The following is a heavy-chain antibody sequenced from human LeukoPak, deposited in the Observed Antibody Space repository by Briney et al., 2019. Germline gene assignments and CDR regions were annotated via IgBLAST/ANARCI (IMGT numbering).Heavy chain of an antibody. J-gene: IGHJ4*02. CDR2: ISYDAKVK. D-gene: IGHD1-14*01. V-gene: IGHV3-30*04. CDR3: ARDPTTGTPDYFDY. CDR1: GGTFSSYT. Sequence: SCKASGGTFSSYTMHWVRQAPGKVLEWVAVISYDAKVKFYADSVKGRFTISRDNSDNTLYLQMDSLGADDTALYYCARDPTTGTPDYFDYWGQGTLVTVSS.